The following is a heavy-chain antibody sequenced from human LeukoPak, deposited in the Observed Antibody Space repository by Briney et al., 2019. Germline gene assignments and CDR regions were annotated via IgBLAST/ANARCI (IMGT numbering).Heavy chain of an antibody. J-gene: IGHJ5*02. CDR3: ARDIGYCSGGSCRYWFDP. CDR1: GGSFSPYY. CDR2: INHSRST. Sequence: PSETLSLTCAVYGGSFSPYYWSWIRQSPDKGLEWIGEINHSRSTYYNPSLKSRVTISVDTSKNQFSLKLSSVTAADTAVYYCARDIGYCSGGSCRYWFDPWGQGTLVTVSS. D-gene: IGHD2-15*01. V-gene: IGHV4-34*01.